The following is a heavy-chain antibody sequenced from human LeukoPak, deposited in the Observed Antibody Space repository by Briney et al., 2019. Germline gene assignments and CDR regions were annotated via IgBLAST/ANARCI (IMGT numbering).Heavy chain of an antibody. Sequence: SETLSLTCTVSGYSISSGYYWSWIRQPPGKGLEWIGYIYYSGSTNYNPSLKSRVTISVDTSKNQFSLKLSSVTAADTAVYYCARDGLWFGDVWGKGTTVTISS. CDR2: IYYSGST. CDR3: ARDGLWFGDV. D-gene: IGHD3-10*01. V-gene: IGHV4-61*01. J-gene: IGHJ6*04. CDR1: GYSISSGYY.